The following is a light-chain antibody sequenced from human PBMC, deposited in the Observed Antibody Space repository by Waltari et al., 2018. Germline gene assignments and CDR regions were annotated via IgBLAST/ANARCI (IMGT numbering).Light chain of an antibody. CDR3: CSYAGSSTLV. J-gene: IGLJ2*01. CDR1: SNEVGAYNY. Sequence: QSALTQPASVSGSPGQSITISCTGTSNEVGAYNYVSWYQQHPGKAPKLMIYDVSKRPSGVSNRFSGSKSGNTASLTISGLQAEDEADYYCCSYAGSSTLVFGGGTKLTVL. V-gene: IGLV2-23*02. CDR2: DVS.